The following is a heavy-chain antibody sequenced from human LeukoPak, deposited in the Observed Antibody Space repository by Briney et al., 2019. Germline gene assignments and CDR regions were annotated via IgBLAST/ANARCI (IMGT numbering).Heavy chain of an antibody. V-gene: IGHV3-11*04. J-gene: IGHJ4*02. Sequence: KPGGSLRLSCAASGFTFSDCYMSWIRQAPGKGLEWVSYISSSGSTIYYADSVKGRFTISRDNAKNSLYLQMNSLRAEDTAVYYCARDSHIYYDSSGYYGYYFDYWGQGTLVTVSS. D-gene: IGHD3-22*01. CDR3: ARDSHIYYDSSGYYGYYFDY. CDR2: ISSSGSTI. CDR1: GFTFSDCY.